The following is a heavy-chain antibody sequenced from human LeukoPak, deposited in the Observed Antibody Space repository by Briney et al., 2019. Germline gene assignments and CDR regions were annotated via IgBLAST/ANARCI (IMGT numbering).Heavy chain of an antibody. V-gene: IGHV1-69*01. D-gene: IGHD3-22*01. J-gene: IGHJ6*02. CDR2: IIPIFGTA. CDR1: GGTCSSYA. Sequence: GASVKVSCKASGGTCSSYAISWVRQAPGQGLEWMGGIIPIFGTANYAQKFQGRVTITADEPTSTAYMELSSLRSEDTAVYYCARASVVVSRYYYYYGMDVWGQGTTVTVSS. CDR3: ARASVVVSRYYYYYGMDV.